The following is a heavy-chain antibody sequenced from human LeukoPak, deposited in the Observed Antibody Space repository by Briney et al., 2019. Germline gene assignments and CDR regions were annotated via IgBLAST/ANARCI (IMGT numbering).Heavy chain of an antibody. CDR1: GGSISSYY. D-gene: IGHD5-12*01. Sequence: MSSETLSLTCTVSGGSISSYYWSWIRQPPGKGLEWIGYIYYSGSTNYNPSLKSRVTISVDTSKNQFSLKLSSVTAADTAVYYCARARPWLGGPDAFDIWGQGTMVTVSS. J-gene: IGHJ3*02. V-gene: IGHV4-59*01. CDR2: IYYSGST. CDR3: ARARPWLGGPDAFDI.